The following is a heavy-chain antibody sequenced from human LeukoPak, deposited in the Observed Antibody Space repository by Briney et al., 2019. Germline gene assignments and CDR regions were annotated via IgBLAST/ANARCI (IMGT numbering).Heavy chain of an antibody. V-gene: IGHV4-39*07. D-gene: IGHD5-12*01. CDR2: IYYSGST. J-gene: IGHJ5*02. CDR1: GGSISSSSYY. Sequence: LSETLSLTCTVSGGSISSSSYYWGWIRQPPGKGLEWIGSIYYSGSTYYNPSLKSRVTISVDTSKNQFSLKLSSVAAADTAVYYCARGLGSGYEENWFDPWGQGTLVTVSS. CDR3: ARGLGSGYEENWFDP.